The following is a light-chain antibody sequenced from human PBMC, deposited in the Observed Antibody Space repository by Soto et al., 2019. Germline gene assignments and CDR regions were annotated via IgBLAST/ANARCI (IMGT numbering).Light chain of an antibody. Sequence: EIVMTQSPATLSVSPGERATLSCRASQSISSKVGWYQQKPGQAPRLLIYSASTRATGVAPRFSGSGSGTEFTLTISSLQSEDCAVYYCQQYNIWSSITFGRGTRLEIK. J-gene: IGKJ5*01. CDR2: SAS. CDR3: QQYNIWSSIT. CDR1: QSISSK. V-gene: IGKV3-15*01.